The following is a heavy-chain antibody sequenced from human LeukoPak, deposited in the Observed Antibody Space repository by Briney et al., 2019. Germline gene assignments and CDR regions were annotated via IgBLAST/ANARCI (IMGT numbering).Heavy chain of an antibody. Sequence: XSXVRXAPGKXLEWVSAISGSGGSTYYADSVKGRFTISRDNSKNTLYLQMNSLRAEDTAVYYCAKDKSCSGGSCYHPEYFQHWGQGTLVTVSS. CDR2: ISGSGGST. D-gene: IGHD2-15*01. CDR3: AKDKSCSGGSCYHPEYFQH. V-gene: IGHV3-23*01. J-gene: IGHJ1*01.